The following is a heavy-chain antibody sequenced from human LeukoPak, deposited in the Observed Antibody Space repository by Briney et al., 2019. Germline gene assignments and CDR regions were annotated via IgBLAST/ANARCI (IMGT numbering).Heavy chain of an antibody. CDR1: VFTFSSNA. V-gene: IGHV3-23*01. CDR2: IGGSDGST. D-gene: IGHD2-21*02. J-gene: IGHJ6*03. Sequence: GGSLRLSCAASVFTFSSNAMSWVRQAPGKGLEWVSAIGGSDGSTYYADSVKGRFTISRDNSKNTLYLQMNSLRAEDTAVYYCAKDRGVTAVYYMDVWGKGTTVTVSS. CDR3: AKDRGVTAVYYMDV.